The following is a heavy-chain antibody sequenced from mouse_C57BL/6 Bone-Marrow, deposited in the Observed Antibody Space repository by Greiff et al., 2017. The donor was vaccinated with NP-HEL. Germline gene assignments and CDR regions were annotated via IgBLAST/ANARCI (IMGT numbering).Heavy chain of an antibody. J-gene: IGHJ2*01. D-gene: IGHD3-1*01. CDR2: IYPGSGNT. Sequence: VMLVESGAELVRPGASVKLSCKASGYTFTDYYINWVKQRPGQGLEWIARIYPGSGNTYYNEKFKGKATLTAETSSSTAYMQLSSLTSEDAAVYFCARSGTEGDYWGQGTTLTVSS. CDR1: GYTFTDYY. CDR3: ARSGTEGDY. V-gene: IGHV1-76*01.